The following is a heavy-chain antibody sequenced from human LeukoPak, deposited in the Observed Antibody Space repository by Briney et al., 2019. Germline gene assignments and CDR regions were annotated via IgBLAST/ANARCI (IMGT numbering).Heavy chain of an antibody. CDR1: GFPFSNYW. V-gene: IGHV3-74*01. D-gene: IGHD6-13*01. CDR3: ARGYYSSSRFDS. J-gene: IGHJ4*02. Sequence: PGGSLRLSCAASGFPFSNYWMHWVRQAPGKGLVWVSRVNSDGSTTNYADSVKGRFTISRDNAENTLYMRINSLRPEDTAVYYCARGYYSSSRFDSWGQGTPVTVSS. CDR2: VNSDGSTT.